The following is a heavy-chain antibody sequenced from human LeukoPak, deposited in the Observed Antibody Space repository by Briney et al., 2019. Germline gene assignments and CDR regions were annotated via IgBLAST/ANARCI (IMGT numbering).Heavy chain of an antibody. CDR3: ARVYDSSGYYLDY. V-gene: IGHV4-30-2*01. CDR1: GGSISSGGYS. Sequence: SQTLSLTCTVSGGSISSGGYSWSWIRQPPGKGLEWIGYIYHSGSTYYNPSLKSRVTISVDRSKNQFSLKLSSVTAADTAVYYCARVYDSSGYYLDYWGQGTLVTVSS. J-gene: IGHJ4*02. D-gene: IGHD3-22*01. CDR2: IYHSGST.